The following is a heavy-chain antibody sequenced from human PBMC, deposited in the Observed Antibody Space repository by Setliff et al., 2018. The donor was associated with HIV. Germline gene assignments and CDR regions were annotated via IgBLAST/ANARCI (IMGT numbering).Heavy chain of an antibody. CDR2: IYYSGST. J-gene: IGHJ5*02. CDR3: SRSDFWVGYTALYNWFDP. Sequence: PSETLSLTCTVSGGSISSGTYYWSWVRQPAGKGLEWIGRIYYSGSTYYNPSLKSRVTISVDTSKNQFSLKLSSVTAADTAVYYCSRSDFWVGYTALYNWFDPWGQGTLVTVSS. CDR1: GGSISSGTYY. V-gene: IGHV4-39*01. D-gene: IGHD3-3*01.